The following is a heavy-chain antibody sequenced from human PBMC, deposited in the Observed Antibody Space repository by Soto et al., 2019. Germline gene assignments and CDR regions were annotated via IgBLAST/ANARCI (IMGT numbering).Heavy chain of an antibody. CDR2: ISGNSGST. J-gene: IGHJ4*02. CDR1: GFAFSTYA. D-gene: IGHD3-22*01. Sequence: PGGSLRLSCAASGFAFSTYAMSWVRQAPGKGLEWVSGISGNSGSTYYADFVKGRFTISGDNSKNTLYLQMNSLRAEDTAVYYCAKAIVVVISTGFYFDYWGQGTLVTVSS. CDR3: AKAIVVVISTGFYFDY. V-gene: IGHV3-23*01.